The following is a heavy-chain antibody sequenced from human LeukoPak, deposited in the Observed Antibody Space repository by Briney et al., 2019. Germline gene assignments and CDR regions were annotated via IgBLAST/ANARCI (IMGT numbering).Heavy chain of an antibody. CDR2: INHSGST. Sequence: PSETLSLTCAVYGGSFSGYYWSWIRQPPGKGLEWIGEINHSGSTNYNPSLKSRVTISVDTSKNQFSLKLSSVPAADTAVYYCARMGVGARPFDYWGQGTLVTVSS. V-gene: IGHV4-34*01. J-gene: IGHJ4*02. CDR3: ARMGVGARPFDY. CDR1: GGSFSGYY. D-gene: IGHD1-26*01.